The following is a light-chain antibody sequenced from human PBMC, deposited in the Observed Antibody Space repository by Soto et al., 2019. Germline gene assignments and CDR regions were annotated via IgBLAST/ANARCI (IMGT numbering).Light chain of an antibody. CDR2: GNS. J-gene: IGLJ1*01. V-gene: IGLV1-40*01. CDR3: QSYDSSQSGYV. Sequence: QSVLTQPPSVSGAPAQRATFSCTGSSSNIGAGYDVHWYQQLPGTAPKLLIYGNSNRPSGVPDQFSGSKSGTSASLAITGLQAEDEADYYCQSYDSSQSGYVFGTGTEVTV. CDR1: SSNIGAGYD.